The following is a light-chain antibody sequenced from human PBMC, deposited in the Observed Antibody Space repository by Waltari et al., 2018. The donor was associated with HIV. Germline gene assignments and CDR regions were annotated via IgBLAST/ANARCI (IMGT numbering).Light chain of an antibody. Sequence: DIQMTQSPSSLSASVGDRVTITCRASQNITTYLNWYQQKPGKAPNLLIYAASSWQSGVPSRFSGSGSGTDVTLAISSLQSEDFATYYCQQSYSTPRTFGQGTRVDTK. CDR1: QNITTY. V-gene: IGKV1-39*01. CDR2: AAS. J-gene: IGKJ1*01. CDR3: QQSYSTPRT.